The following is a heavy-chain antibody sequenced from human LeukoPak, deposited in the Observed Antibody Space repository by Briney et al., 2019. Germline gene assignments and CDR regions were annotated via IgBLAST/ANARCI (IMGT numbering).Heavy chain of an antibody. J-gene: IGHJ6*03. V-gene: IGHV4-34*01. CDR2: INHSGST. D-gene: IGHD6-19*01. CDR3: ARHSAVAGNYYMDV. Sequence: TSETLSLTCAVYGGSFSGYYWSWIRQPPGKGLEWIGEINHSGSTNYNPSLKSRVTISVDTSKNQFSLKLSSVTAADTAVYYCARHSAVAGNYYMDVWGKGTTVTISS. CDR1: GGSFSGYY.